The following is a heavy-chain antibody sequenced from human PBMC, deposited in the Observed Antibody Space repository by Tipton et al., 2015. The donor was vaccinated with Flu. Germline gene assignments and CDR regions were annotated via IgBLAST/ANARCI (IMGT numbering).Heavy chain of an antibody. D-gene: IGHD6-19*01. CDR1: GGSISSSSYY. CDR3: ARRVGVSQYSSGWYGSFDY. Sequence: TPSLTCTVSGGSISSSSYYWGWIRQPPGKGLEWIGSIYYSGSTYYNPSLKSRVTISVDTSKNQFSLKLSSVTAADTAVYYCARRVGVSQYSSGWYGSFDYWGQGTLVTVSS. CDR2: IYYSGST. J-gene: IGHJ4*02. V-gene: IGHV4-39*01.